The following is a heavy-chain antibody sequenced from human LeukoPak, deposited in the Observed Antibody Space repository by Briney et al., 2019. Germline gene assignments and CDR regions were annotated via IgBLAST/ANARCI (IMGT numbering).Heavy chain of an antibody. CDR3: AKVGLLWFGELLGEDY. CDR2: LYSGGST. D-gene: IGHD3-10*01. J-gene: IGHJ4*02. V-gene: IGHV3-53*01. Sequence: QSGGSLRLSCAASGFTVSSTYMSWARQAPGKGLEWVSTLYSGGSTHYADSVKGRFTISRDNSKTTLYLQMNSLRAEDTAVYYCAKVGLLWFGELLGEDYWGQGTLVTVSS. CDR1: GFTVSSTY.